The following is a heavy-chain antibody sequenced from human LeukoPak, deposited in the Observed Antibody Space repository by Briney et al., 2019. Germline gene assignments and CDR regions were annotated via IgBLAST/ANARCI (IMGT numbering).Heavy chain of an antibody. Sequence: PGGSLGLSCAASGFTFSSYGMHWVRQAPGKGLEWVAVISYDGSNKYYADSVKGRFTISRDNSKNTLYLQMNSLRAEDTAVYYCAKEQTPTRSSSWWTNDAFDIWGQGTMVTVSS. CDR3: AKEQTPTRSSSWWTNDAFDI. CDR1: GFTFSSYG. CDR2: ISYDGSNK. V-gene: IGHV3-30*18. J-gene: IGHJ3*02. D-gene: IGHD6-13*01.